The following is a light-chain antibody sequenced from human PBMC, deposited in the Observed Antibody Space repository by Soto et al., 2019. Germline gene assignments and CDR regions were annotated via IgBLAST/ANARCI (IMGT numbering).Light chain of an antibody. Sequence: EIVLTQSPGTLSLSPGERANLSCRASQSVSSSSLAWYQQKPGQAPRLLVYGASSRATGIPDRFSGSGSGTDFTLTISRLEPEDFAVYYCQQYGGSPLVTFGQGTKLEIK. CDR1: QSVSSSS. CDR3: QQYGGSPLVT. J-gene: IGKJ2*01. CDR2: GAS. V-gene: IGKV3-20*01.